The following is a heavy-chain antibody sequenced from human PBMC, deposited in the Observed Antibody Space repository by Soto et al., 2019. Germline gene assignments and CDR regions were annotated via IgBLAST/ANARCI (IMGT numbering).Heavy chain of an antibody. CDR2: INAGNGNT. V-gene: IGHV1-3*01. CDR3: ARSTVVVTTLDY. J-gene: IGHJ4*02. D-gene: IGHD2-21*02. CDR1: GYTFTSYA. Sequence: ASVKVSCKASGYTFTSYAMHWVRQAPGQRLEWMGWINAGNGNTKYSQKFQGRVTMTRDTSASTAYMELSSLRSEDTAVYYCARSTVVVTTLDYWGQGTLVTVSS.